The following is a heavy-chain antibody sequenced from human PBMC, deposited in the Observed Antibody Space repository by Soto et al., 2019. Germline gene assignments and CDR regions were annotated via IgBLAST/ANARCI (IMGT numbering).Heavy chain of an antibody. J-gene: IGHJ5*02. CDR2: ISYHGVNK. V-gene: IGHV3-30*04. CDR1: GFSFGSHA. D-gene: IGHD5-18*01. Sequence: QVQLVESGGGVVQTGTSLRLSCVASGFSFGSHAMHWVRQAPGKGLQWVAVISYHGVNKYYTDSVRGRFTVSRDNSKNTVYLHVDSLRREDTGVYHCERGGYLQNPGSDACGQGTLVTVSS. CDR3: ERGGYLQNPGSDA.